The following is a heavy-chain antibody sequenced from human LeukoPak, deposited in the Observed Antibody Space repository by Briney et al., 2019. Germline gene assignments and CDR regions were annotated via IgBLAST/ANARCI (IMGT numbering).Heavy chain of an antibody. CDR2: VKPDGSEK. CDR3: ARDRGVTMVRGVIDSFDY. Sequence: GGSLRLSCAASGFTFSSYWMTWVRQAPGKGLEWVAHVKPDGSEKSYVDSVKGRFTISRDNAQNSLYLQMNSLRAEDTAVYYCARDRGVTMVRGVIDSFDYWGQGTLVTVSS. CDR1: GFTFSSYW. D-gene: IGHD3-10*01. J-gene: IGHJ4*02. V-gene: IGHV3-7*01.